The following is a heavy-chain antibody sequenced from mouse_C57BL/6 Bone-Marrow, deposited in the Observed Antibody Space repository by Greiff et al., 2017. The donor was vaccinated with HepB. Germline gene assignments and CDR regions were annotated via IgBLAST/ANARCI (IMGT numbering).Heavy chain of an antibody. J-gene: IGHJ1*03. Sequence: EVQLQQSGPELVKPGASVKISCKASGYTFTDYYMNWVKQSHGKSLEWIGDINPNNGGTSYNQKFKGKATLTVDKSSSTAYMELRSLTSEDSAVYYCARSPHYYGSRYWYFDVWGTGTTVTVSS. D-gene: IGHD1-1*01. CDR1: GYTFTDYY. CDR2: INPNNGGT. CDR3: ARSPHYYGSRYWYFDV. V-gene: IGHV1-26*01.